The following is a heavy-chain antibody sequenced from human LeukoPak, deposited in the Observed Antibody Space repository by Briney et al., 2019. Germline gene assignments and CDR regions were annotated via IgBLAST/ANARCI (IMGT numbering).Heavy chain of an antibody. CDR2: INPNSGGT. J-gene: IGHJ4*02. CDR3: ARPYVRGYSYGDFDY. V-gene: IGHV1-2*02. Sequence: ASVKVSCKASDYTFTSYGISWVRQAPGQGLEWMGWINPNSGGTNYAQKFQGRVTMTRDTSISTAYMELSRLRSDDTAVYYCARPYVRGYSYGDFDYWGQGTLVTVSS. CDR1: DYTFTSYG. D-gene: IGHD5-18*01.